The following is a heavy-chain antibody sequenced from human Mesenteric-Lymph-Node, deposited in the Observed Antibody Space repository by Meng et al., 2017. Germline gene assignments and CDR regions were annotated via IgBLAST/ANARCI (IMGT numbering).Heavy chain of an antibody. CDR3: ARVGQWLPIDY. V-gene: IGHV4-4*02. Sequence: IHLQESGPAPVTPSQTLSLTWTVSCGPISSGNWWSWVRQPPGKGLEWIGEIYHSGSTNYNPSLKSRVTISVDKSKNQFSLNLSSVTAADTAVYYCARVGQWLPIDYWGQGTLVTVSS. J-gene: IGHJ4*02. CDR2: IYHSGST. D-gene: IGHD6-19*01. CDR1: CGPISSGNW.